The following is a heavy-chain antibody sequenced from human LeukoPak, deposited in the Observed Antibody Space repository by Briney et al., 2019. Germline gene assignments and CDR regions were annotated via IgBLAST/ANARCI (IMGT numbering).Heavy chain of an antibody. CDR3: ARATSVGITIFGGHFQH. CDR1: GGSISSYY. Sequence: SETLSLTCTVSGGSISSYYWSWIRQPAGKGLEWIGRIYSSGSTDYNPSLKSRVTMSVDTSKNQFSLKMRSVTAADTAVYYCARATSVGITIFGGHFQHWGQGTLVTVSS. CDR2: IYSSGST. V-gene: IGHV4-4*07. D-gene: IGHD3-3*01. J-gene: IGHJ1*01.